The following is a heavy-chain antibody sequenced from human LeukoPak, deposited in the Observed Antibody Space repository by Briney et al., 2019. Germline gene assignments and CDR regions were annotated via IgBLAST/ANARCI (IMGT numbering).Heavy chain of an antibody. V-gene: IGHV1-69*05. CDR3: ARVGGYNYLFDY. J-gene: IGHJ4*02. Sequence: SVKVSCKASGGTFSSYAISWVRQAPGQGLEWMGGIIPIFGTANYAQKFQGRVTITTDESTSTAYMELSSLRSEDAAVYYCARVGGYNYLFDYWGQGTLVTVSS. D-gene: IGHD5-24*01. CDR1: GGTFSSYA. CDR2: IIPIFGTA.